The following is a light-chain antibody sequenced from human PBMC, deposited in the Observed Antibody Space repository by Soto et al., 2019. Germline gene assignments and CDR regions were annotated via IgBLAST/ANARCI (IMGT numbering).Light chain of an antibody. CDR3: SSYTTSTTRVV. J-gene: IGLJ2*01. CDR2: EVS. V-gene: IGLV2-14*01. Sequence: QSVLTQPASVSGSPGQSITISCTGTSSDVVGYNYVSWYQQHPGKAPKLMIYEVSNRPSGVSNRFSGSKSGNSASLTISGLQAEDEADYYCSSYTTSTTRVVFGGGTKLTVL. CDR1: SSDVVGYNY.